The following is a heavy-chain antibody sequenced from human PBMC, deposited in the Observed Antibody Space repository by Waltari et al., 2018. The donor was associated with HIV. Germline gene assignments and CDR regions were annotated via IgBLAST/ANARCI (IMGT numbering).Heavy chain of an antibody. D-gene: IGHD2-21*01. CDR1: GFTFSYAR. CDR2: IKSKTDGGTT. V-gene: IGHV3-15*01. CDR3: STDPDWAADY. J-gene: IGHJ4*02. Sequence: EVQLVESGGGLVKPGGSLRLSCAASGFTFSYARMSWVRQAQGKGLEWVGRIKSKTDGGTTDYAAPVKGRFSISRDDSKNTLYLQMNSLKTEDTAVYYCSTDPDWAADYWGRGTLVTVYS.